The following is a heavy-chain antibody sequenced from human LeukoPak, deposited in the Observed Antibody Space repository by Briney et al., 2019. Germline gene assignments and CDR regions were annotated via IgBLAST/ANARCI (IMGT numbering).Heavy chain of an antibody. D-gene: IGHD6-19*01. Sequence: PSETLSLTCAVYGGSFSGYYWSWIRQPPGKGLEWIGYIYYSGSTNYNPSLKSRVTISVDTSKNQFSLKLSSVTAADTAVYYCARYSSGWYEGGWFDPWGQGTLVTVSS. CDR1: GGSFSGYY. CDR3: ARYSSGWYEGGWFDP. J-gene: IGHJ5*02. CDR2: IYYSGST. V-gene: IGHV4-59*01.